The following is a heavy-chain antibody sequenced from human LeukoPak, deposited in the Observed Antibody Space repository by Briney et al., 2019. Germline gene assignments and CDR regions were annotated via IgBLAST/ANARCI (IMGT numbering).Heavy chain of an antibody. V-gene: IGHV3-33*01. CDR3: ARSAGGEFNWNYFDY. D-gene: IGHD1-20*01. CDR2: IWYDGSNK. Sequence: PGGSLRLSCAASGFTFSSYGMHWVRQAPGKGLEWVAVIWYDGSNKYYADSVKGRFTISRDNSKNTLYLQMNSLRAEDTAVYYCARSAGGEFNWNYFDYWGQGTLVTVSS. J-gene: IGHJ4*02. CDR1: GFTFSSYG.